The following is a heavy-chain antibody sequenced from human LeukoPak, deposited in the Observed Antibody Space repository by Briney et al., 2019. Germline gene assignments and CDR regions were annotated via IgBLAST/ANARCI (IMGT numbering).Heavy chain of an antibody. V-gene: IGHV4-4*07. J-gene: IGHJ4*02. CDR3: ARAAGAAGGQYFDY. Sequence: SETLSLTCTVSGGSISSYYWSWIRQPAGKGLEWIGRIYTSGDTNYNPSLKSRVTMSVDTSKNQLSLKLRPVTAADTAVYYCARAAGAAGGQYFDYWGQGTLVTVSS. CDR1: GGSISSYY. D-gene: IGHD6-13*01. CDR2: IYTSGDT.